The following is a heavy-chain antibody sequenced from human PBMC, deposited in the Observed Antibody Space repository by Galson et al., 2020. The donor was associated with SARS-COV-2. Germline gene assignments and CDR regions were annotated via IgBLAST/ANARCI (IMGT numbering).Heavy chain of an antibody. CDR2: IYYSGST. V-gene: IGHV4-39*01. J-gene: IGHJ4*02. D-gene: IGHD3-22*01. Sequence: SETLSLTCTVSGGSISSSSYYWGWIRQPPGKGLEWIGSIYYSGSTYYNPSLKSRVTISVDTSKNQFSLKLSSVTAADTAVYYCARIAIVVVMINRRYYFDYLGQGTLVTVSS. CDR1: GGSISSSSYY. CDR3: ARIAIVVVMINRRYYFDY.